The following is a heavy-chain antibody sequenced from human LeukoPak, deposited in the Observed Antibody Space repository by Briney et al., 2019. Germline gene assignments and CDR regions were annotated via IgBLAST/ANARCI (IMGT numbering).Heavy chain of an antibody. CDR3: AKGPHIVVVPGPNWFDP. J-gene: IGHJ5*02. D-gene: IGHD2-21*01. Sequence: AESLRLSCAASGFTFSSYAMSWVRQAPGKGLEWVSAISGSGGSTYYADSVKGRFTISRDNTKNTLYLQMNSLRAEDTAVYYCAKGPHIVVVPGPNWFDPWGQGTLVTVSS. V-gene: IGHV3-23*01. CDR1: GFTFSSYA. CDR2: ISGSGGST.